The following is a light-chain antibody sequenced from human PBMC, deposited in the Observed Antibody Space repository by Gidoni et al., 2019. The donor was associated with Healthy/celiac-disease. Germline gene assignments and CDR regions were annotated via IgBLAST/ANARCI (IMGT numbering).Light chain of an antibody. Sequence: EIVFTQSPATLSLSPGETATLSCRASQSVTSYLAWYQQKPGQAPRLLIYDASNRATGIPARSSGSGSGTDFTLTISSLEPEDFAVYYCQQRSNWPSSLTFGGGTKVEIK. J-gene: IGKJ4*01. CDR1: QSVTSY. CDR2: DAS. V-gene: IGKV3-11*01. CDR3: QQRSNWPSSLT.